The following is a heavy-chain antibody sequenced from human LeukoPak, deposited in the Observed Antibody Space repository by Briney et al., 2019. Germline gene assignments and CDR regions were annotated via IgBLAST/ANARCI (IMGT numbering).Heavy chain of an antibody. D-gene: IGHD6-19*01. V-gene: IGHV1-46*01. J-gene: IGHJ4*02. Sequence: GASVKVSCKASGYTFTRHYMHWVRQAPGQGLEWMGIINPSGGSTIYAQKFQGRVTMTRDTSTSTVYMELSSLRSEDTAVYYCAKQSEWLVRGYLDYWGQGTPVTVSS. CDR1: GYTFTRHY. CDR3: AKQSEWLVRGYLDY. CDR2: INPSGGST.